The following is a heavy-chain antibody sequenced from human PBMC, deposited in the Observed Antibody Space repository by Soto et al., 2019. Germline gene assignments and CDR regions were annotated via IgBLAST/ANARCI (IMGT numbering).Heavy chain of an antibody. CDR3: ARGGGNHAFDI. V-gene: IGHV3-30-3*01. D-gene: IGHD3-16*01. J-gene: IGHJ3*02. Sequence: QVQLVESGGGVVQPGRSLRLSCAASGFTFSSYAMHWVRQAPGKGLEWAAVISYDGSNKYYADSVKGRFTISRDNSKNTLYLQMNSLRAEDTAVYYCARGGGNHAFDIWGQGTMVTVSS. CDR2: ISYDGSNK. CDR1: GFTFSSYA.